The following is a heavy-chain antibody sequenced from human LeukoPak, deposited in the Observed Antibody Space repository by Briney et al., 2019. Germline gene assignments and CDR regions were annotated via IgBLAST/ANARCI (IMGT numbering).Heavy chain of an antibody. CDR1: GGTFSSYA. CDR2: IIPIFGTA. Sequence: GSSVTVSCKASGGTFSSYAISWVRQAPGQGLEWMGGIIPIFGTANYAQKFQGRVTITADESTSTAYMELSSLRSEDTAVYYCARSPITMVRGVINYYYYGMDVWGQGTTVTVSS. J-gene: IGHJ6*02. V-gene: IGHV1-69*01. CDR3: ARSPITMVRGVINYYYYGMDV. D-gene: IGHD3-10*01.